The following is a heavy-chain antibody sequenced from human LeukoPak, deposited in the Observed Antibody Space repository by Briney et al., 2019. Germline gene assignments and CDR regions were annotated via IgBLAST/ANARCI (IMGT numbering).Heavy chain of an antibody. CDR3: ARVHLIAAAGTVDY. J-gene: IGHJ4*02. CDR2: IDYSGST. CDR1: GGSISSGGYF. Sequence: PSETLSLTCTVSGGSISSGGYFWGWIRQPPGKGLEWIGSIDYSGSTYYNPSLKSRVTISVDTSKNQFSLKLSSVTAADTAVYYCARVHLIAAAGTVDYWGQGTLVTVSS. V-gene: IGHV4-39*07. D-gene: IGHD6-13*01.